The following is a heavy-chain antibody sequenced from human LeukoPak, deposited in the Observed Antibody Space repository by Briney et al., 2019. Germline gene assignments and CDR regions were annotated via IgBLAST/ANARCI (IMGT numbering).Heavy chain of an antibody. CDR1: GGSIISNNYY. J-gene: IGHJ6*03. D-gene: IGHD3-9*01. V-gene: IGHV4-39*01. CDR2: IYYTGST. Sequence: SETLSLTCTVSGGSIISNNYYWGWIRLPPGKGQEWIGSIYYTGSTYYNPSLNSRVTMSVDTSMNRFALKVSSVTAADTAVYYCARLLSYDILTDNYYKYYMDVWGKGTTVTVSS. CDR3: ARLLSYDILTDNYYKYYMDV.